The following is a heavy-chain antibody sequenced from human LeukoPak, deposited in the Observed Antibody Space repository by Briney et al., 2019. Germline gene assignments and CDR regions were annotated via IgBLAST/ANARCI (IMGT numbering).Heavy chain of an antibody. CDR3: ARDGTAAGLYYDL. Sequence: GGSLRLSCAVSGFTFTSYWMNWVRQAPGKGLEWVASIRQDGGERSYVDSVKGRFTISRDNTKNSLYLQMSSLRAEDTAVYYCARDGTAAGLYYDLWGQGTLVTVSS. CDR2: IRQDGGER. CDR1: GFTFTSYW. V-gene: IGHV3-7*01. D-gene: IGHD6-13*01. J-gene: IGHJ4*01.